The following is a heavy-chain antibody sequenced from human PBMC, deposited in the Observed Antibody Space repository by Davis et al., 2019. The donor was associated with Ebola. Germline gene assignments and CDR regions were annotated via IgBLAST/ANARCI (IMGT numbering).Heavy chain of an antibody. CDR2: IYPGDYDT. D-gene: IGHD4-17*01. J-gene: IGHJ4*02. Sequence: GESLKISCKGSGYSFTSYWIGWLRQMPGKGLEWMGIIYPGDYDTRYSPSFQGQVTISADKSISNAYLQWSSLKASDTAMYYCARFRSLYGDYFDYWGQGTLVTVSS. V-gene: IGHV5-51*01. CDR3: ARFRSLYGDYFDY. CDR1: GYSFTSYW.